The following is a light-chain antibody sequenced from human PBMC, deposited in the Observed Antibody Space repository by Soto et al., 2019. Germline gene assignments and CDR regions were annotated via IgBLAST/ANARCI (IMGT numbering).Light chain of an antibody. CDR3: LLYYGAGYVGV. V-gene: IGLV7-43*01. Sequence: QTVVTQEPSLTVSPGGTVTLTCASSAGAVTSANYPNWFQQKPGQAPRALIYTTSKKYSWTPARFSGSLLGGKAALTLSGVQPEDEAEYYCLLYYGAGYVGVFGGGTKVTVL. CDR2: TTS. J-gene: IGLJ3*02. CDR1: AGAVTSANY.